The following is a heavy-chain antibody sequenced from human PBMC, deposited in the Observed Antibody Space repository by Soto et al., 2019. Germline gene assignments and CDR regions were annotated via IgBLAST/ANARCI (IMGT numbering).Heavy chain of an antibody. CDR3: ARVGQYYFEY. J-gene: IGHJ4*02. V-gene: IGHV4-59*01. CDR2: IYYTGGT. Sequence: SETLSLTCTVAGGSISSYYWSWIRQPPGKGLEYIGYIYYTGGTNYNPSLKSRVTMSIDTSKNQFSLKLSSVTAADTAVYYCARVGQYYFEYWGQGTLVTVSS. CDR1: GGSISSYY.